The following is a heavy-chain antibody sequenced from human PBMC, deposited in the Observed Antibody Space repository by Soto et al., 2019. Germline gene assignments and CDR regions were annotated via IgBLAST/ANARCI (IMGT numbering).Heavy chain of an antibody. CDR1: GGSITTAGYS. V-gene: IGHV4-30-2*01. CDR2: VYHTGNA. CDR3: ASRPFYYYGLDV. J-gene: IGHJ6*02. Sequence: QLQLQESGSGLVKPSETLSLTCTVSGGSITTAGYSWSWIRQPPGKALEWIGYVYHTGNAYPKPSFKSRVTISLDKTKNQFSLKMTSVTAADTALYYCASRPFYYYGLDVWGQGTTVTVSS.